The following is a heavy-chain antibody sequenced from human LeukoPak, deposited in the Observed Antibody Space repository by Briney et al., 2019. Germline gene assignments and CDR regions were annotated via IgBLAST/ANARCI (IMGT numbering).Heavy chain of an antibody. CDR1: GFTFSSYG. CDR2: ISYDGSNK. CDR3: ARDGSLRYDILTGPPYYFDY. J-gene: IGHJ4*02. Sequence: PGGSLRLSCAASGFTFSSYGMHWVRQAPGKGLEWVAVISYDGSNKYYADSVKGRFTISRDNSKNTLYLQMNSLRAEDTAVYYCARDGSLRYDILTGPPYYFDYWGQGTLVTVSS. D-gene: IGHD3-9*01. V-gene: IGHV3-30*03.